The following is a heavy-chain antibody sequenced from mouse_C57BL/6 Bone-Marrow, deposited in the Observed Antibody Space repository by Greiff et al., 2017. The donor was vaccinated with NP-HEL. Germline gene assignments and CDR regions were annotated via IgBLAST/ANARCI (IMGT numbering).Heavy chain of an antibody. V-gene: IGHV5-6*02. J-gene: IGHJ2*01. D-gene: IGHD2-4*01. CDR2: ISSGGSYT. CDR1: GFTFSSYG. Sequence: EVMLVESGGDLVKPGGSLKLSCAASGFTFSSYGMSWVRQTPDKRLEWVATISSGGSYTYYPDSVKGRFTISRDNANNTLYLQMSRLKSEDTAMYYCARRGHYYDYFDYWGQGTTLTVSS. CDR3: ARRGHYYDYFDY.